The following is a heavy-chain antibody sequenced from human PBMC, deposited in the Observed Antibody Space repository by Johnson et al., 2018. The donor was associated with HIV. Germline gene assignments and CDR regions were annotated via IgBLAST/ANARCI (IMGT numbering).Heavy chain of an antibody. J-gene: IGHJ3*02. CDR2: ISYDGSNK. Sequence: QVQLVESGGGVVQPGRSLRLSCAASGFTFSSYAMHWVRQAPGKGLEWVAVISYDGSNKYYADSVKGRFTISRDTSKNTLYLQMNSLRAEDTAVYYCARDGGIGSTREDAFDIWGQGTMVTVSS. D-gene: IGHD2-2*01. CDR1: GFTFSSYA. V-gene: IGHV3-30-3*01. CDR3: ARDGGIGSTREDAFDI.